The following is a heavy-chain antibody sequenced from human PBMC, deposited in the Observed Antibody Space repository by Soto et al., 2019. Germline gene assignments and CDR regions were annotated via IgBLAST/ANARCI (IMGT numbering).Heavy chain of an antibody. CDR3: ARDCTFSGGNCY. CDR2: IIPILGIA. V-gene: IGHV1-69*08. CDR1: GGTFSSYT. D-gene: IGHD2-15*01. Sequence: QVQLMQSGAEVKKPGSSVKVSCKASGGTFSSYTISWVRQAPGQGLEWMGRIIPILGIANYAQKFQGRVTITADKSMSTAYMELSSLRSEDTAVYYCARDCTFSGGNCYWGQGTLVTVSS. J-gene: IGHJ4*02.